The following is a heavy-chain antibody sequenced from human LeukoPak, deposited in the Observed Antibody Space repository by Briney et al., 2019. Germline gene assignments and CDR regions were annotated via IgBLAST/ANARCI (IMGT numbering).Heavy chain of an antibody. CDR3: AREDCSGNTCQFDY. V-gene: IGHV3-33*01. CDR2: IWYDGSYK. CDR1: GFTFSSYG. D-gene: IGHD2-15*01. J-gene: IGHJ4*02. Sequence: GGSLRLSCAASGFTFSSYGMRWVRQAPGKGLEWVAVIWYDGSYKYYADSVKGRFTISRDNCKNTLYLQMNSLRAEDTAVYYCAREDCSGNTCQFDYWGQGTLVTVSS.